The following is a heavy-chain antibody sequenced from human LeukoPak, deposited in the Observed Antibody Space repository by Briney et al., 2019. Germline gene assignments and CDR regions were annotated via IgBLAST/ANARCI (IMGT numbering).Heavy chain of an antibody. Sequence: GSLRLSCAASGFIFSRYWMHWVRQPPGKGLEWIGEIFHTGRTTYSPSLKSRITISVDTSKNQFSLKLNSVIAADTAVYYCARNGYFSADFWGQGTLVTVSS. CDR3: ARNGYFSADF. J-gene: IGHJ4*02. D-gene: IGHD4-17*01. V-gene: IGHV4-4*02. CDR2: IFHTGRT. CDR1: GFIFSRYW.